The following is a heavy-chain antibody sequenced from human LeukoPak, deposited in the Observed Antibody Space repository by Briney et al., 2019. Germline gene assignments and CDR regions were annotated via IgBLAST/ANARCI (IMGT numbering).Heavy chain of an antibody. CDR2: ISYEGLNT. V-gene: IGHV3-30*03. CDR1: GFMFSSFA. CDR3: ARDLVVAGLVP. D-gene: IGHD3-22*01. Sequence: GGSLRLSCEASGFMFSSFAMHWVRQAPGKGLEWVAVISYEGLNTKYADSVKGRFTISRDSSTNTLFLQMNSLRAEDTAIYYCARDLVVAGLVPWGQGTLVLVSS. J-gene: IGHJ5*02.